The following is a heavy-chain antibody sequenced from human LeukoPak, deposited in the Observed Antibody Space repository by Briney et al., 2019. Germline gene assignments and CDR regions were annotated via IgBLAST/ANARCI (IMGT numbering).Heavy chain of an antibody. V-gene: IGHV3-23*01. CDR3: ANWGCSGGSCYPFDY. J-gene: IGHJ4*02. D-gene: IGHD2-15*01. CDR1: GFTFSSYW. CDR2: TSGASGRT. Sequence: GTSLRLSCAASGFTFSSYWMSWVRQAPGKGLEWVSATSGASGRTYYADSVKGRFTISRDNSKNTLYLQMNSLRAEDTAVYYCANWGCSGGSCYPFDYWGQGTLVTVSS.